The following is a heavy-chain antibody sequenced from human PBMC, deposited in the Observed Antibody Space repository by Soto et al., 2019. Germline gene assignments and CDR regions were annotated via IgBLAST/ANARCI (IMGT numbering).Heavy chain of an antibody. CDR2: ISSSSSYI. CDR3: ARTGDYYYDSSGYPLGPFDY. D-gene: IGHD3-22*01. J-gene: IGHJ4*02. V-gene: IGHV3-21*01. Sequence: EVQLVESGGGLVKPGGSLRLSCAASGFTFSSYSMNWVRQAPGKGLEWVSSISSSSSYIYYADSVKGRFTISRDNAKNSLYLQMNSLRAEDTAVYYCARTGDYYYDSSGYPLGPFDYWGQGTLVTVSS. CDR1: GFTFSSYS.